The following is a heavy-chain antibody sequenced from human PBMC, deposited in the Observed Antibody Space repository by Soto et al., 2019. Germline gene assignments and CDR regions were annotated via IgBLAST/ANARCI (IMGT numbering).Heavy chain of an antibody. CDR1: GFTFSSYA. CDR2: ISGSGYNT. J-gene: IGHJ4*02. D-gene: IGHD2-2*01. Sequence: GGSLRLSCAASGFTFSSYAMSWVRQAPGKGLEWVSVISGSGYNTYYADSVKGRFTISRDNSKNTLDLQMNNLRAEDTAVYYCAKGGVGYCSTTSCYADPFDYWGQGTLVTVSS. V-gene: IGHV3-23*01. CDR3: AKGGVGYCSTTSCYADPFDY.